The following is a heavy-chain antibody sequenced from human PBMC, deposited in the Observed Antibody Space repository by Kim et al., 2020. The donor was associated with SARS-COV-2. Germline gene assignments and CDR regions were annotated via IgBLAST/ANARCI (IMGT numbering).Heavy chain of an antibody. V-gene: IGHV7-4-1*02. D-gene: IGHD3-22*01. CDR2: INTNTGNP. J-gene: IGHJ4*02. Sequence: ASVKVSCKASGYTFTGYAMNWVRQAPGQGLEWMGWINTNTGNPTYAQGFTGRFVFSLDTSVSTAYLQISSLKAEDTAVYYCARLPNTYYYDSTDFDYWGQGTLVTVSS. CDR1: GYTFTGYA. CDR3: ARLPNTYYYDSTDFDY.